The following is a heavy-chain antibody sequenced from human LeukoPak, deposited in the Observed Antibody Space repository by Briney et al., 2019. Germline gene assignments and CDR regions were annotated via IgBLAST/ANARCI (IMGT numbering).Heavy chain of an antibody. Sequence: SETLSLTCTVSGGSISTHYWSWLRQPPGKGLEWTGYVLDSERTKDNPSLKSRATLSADTSKNQFSLRLTSVTAADSAVYYCATIKRESIFGYFDFWGQGVLVTVSS. CDR1: GGSISTHY. CDR2: VLDSERT. V-gene: IGHV4-59*11. J-gene: IGHJ4*02. CDR3: ATIKRESIFGYFDF. D-gene: IGHD3-3*02.